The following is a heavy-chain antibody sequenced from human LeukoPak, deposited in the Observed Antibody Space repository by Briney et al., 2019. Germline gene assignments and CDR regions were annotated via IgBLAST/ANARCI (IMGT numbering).Heavy chain of an antibody. CDR2: INPDTGGT. D-gene: IGHD1/OR15-1a*01. J-gene: IGHJ4*02. CDR3: ATITGTLFDY. CDR1: GYTFTAYY. V-gene: IGHV1-2*02. Sequence: ASVRVSCEASGYTFTAYYIHWVRQAPGQGLEWMGWINPDTGGTSYAQKSQGRVTMTRDTSISTAYMDLSSLRSDDTAVYYCATITGTLFDYWGQGTLVTVSS.